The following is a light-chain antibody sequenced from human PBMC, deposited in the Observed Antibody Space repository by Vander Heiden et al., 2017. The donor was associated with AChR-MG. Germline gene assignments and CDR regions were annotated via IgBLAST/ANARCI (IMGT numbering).Light chain of an antibody. J-gene: IGLJ3*02. V-gene: IGLV2-11*01. CDR2: DVT. Sequence: QYALTHHREESGSPGQSVTIPCTGTSSHLGAYNFVSGYQRHPGKAPKLIIYDVTERPSGVPDRFSGSKSGNTASLTISGLQAESEADYYCCSYAGSYTMVFGGGTKLTVL. CDR3: CSYAGSYTMV. CDR1: SSHLGAYNF.